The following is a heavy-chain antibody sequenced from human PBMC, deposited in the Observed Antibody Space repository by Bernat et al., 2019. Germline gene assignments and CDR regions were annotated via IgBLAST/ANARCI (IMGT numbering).Heavy chain of an antibody. CDR2: ISSGDSNT. CDR3: AKGAKPYHYMDV. J-gene: IGHJ6*03. Sequence: EVQLVESGGGLVQPGGSLRLSCAASGFSFSTYAMSWVRQAPGKGLEWVSTISSGDSNTYYVDSVKGRFTVSRDNSKNTLYLQMNSLRAEDTAEYYCAKGAKPYHYMDVWGKGTTVTVSS. CDR1: GFSFSTYA. V-gene: IGHV3-23*04.